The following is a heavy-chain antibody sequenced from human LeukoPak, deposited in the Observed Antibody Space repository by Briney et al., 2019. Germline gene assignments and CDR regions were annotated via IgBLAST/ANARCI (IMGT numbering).Heavy chain of an antibody. CDR2: TSYDGSNK. D-gene: IGHD1-26*01. CDR3: AKGGSYYPDAFDI. J-gene: IGHJ3*02. Sequence: GGSLRLSCAASGFTFSSYGMHWVRQAPGKGLEWVAVTSYDGSNKYYADSVKGRFTISRDNSKNTLYLQMNSLRAEDTAVYYCAKGGSYYPDAFDIWGQGTMVTVSS. V-gene: IGHV3-30*18. CDR1: GFTFSSYG.